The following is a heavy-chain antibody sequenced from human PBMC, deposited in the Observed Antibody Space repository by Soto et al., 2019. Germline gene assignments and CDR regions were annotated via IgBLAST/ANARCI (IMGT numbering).Heavy chain of an antibody. CDR3: AGGGSILVATRRLMDV. J-gene: IGHJ6*03. CDR1: GGSIRSYC. Sequence: QVQLQESGPTLVKPSETLSLTCTVSGGSIRSYCWTWIRQPPGEGLEWIGCICNSGTTNYNPSLKSCVAISMYTLKSQFSLQMSSVTVAVTAFYYCAGGGSILVATRRLMDVRGKGTTVTVSS. CDR2: ICNSGTT. D-gene: IGHD3-9*01. V-gene: IGHV4-59*03.